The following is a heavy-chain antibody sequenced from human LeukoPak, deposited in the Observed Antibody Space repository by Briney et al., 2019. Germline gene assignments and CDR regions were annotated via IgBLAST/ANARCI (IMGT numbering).Heavy chain of an antibody. J-gene: IGHJ4*02. CDR1: GDNVSSKNSA. D-gene: IGHD4-17*01. V-gene: IGHV6-1*01. CDR3: ARDLNGDFSLDS. Sequence: SQTLSLTCAISGDNVSSKNSAWNWIGQSPLRGLEWLGRTYYRSKWSRDYAVSVRSRIAINPDTSKNQFSLQLNSVTPEDTAVYYCARDLNGDFSLDSWGQGTLVTVSS. CDR2: TYYRSKWSR.